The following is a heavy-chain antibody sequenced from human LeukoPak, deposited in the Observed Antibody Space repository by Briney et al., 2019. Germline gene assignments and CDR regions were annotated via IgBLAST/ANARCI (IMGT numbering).Heavy chain of an antibody. CDR1: GFTFSSYS. Sequence: GGSLRLSCAASGFTFSSYSMNWVRQAPGKGLEWVSYISSSSSTIYYADSVKGRFTISRDNAKNSLYLQMNSLRAEDSAVYYCAKDYVVGSIDYWGQGTLVTVSS. D-gene: IGHD2-21*01. V-gene: IGHV3-48*01. CDR3: AKDYVVGSIDY. CDR2: ISSSSSTI. J-gene: IGHJ4*02.